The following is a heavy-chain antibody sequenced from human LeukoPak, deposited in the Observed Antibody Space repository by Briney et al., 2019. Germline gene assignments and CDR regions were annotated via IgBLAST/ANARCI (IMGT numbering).Heavy chain of an antibody. Sequence: PGGSLRLSCAASGFTFSNYAMSWVRQAPGKGLEWLSYISTSSRYIKYADSVTGRFSISRVNGDDSLYLQMNNLRVEDTAIYFCARHYGDSSSFDYWGQGTLVTVSS. D-gene: IGHD4-17*01. V-gene: IGHV3-11*03. J-gene: IGHJ4*02. CDR2: ISTSSRYI. CDR1: GFTFSNYA. CDR3: ARHYGDSSSFDY.